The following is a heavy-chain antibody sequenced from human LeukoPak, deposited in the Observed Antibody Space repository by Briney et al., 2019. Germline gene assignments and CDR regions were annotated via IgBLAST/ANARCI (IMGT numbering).Heavy chain of an antibody. CDR1: AFTVSSNH. CDR2: IYGGGST. J-gene: IGHJ4*02. Sequence: GGSLRLSCAASAFTVSSNHMGWVRQAPGKGREWVSVIYGGGSTYYSDPVKGRFTIPRDNPKNTLYLQMNSLRAEDTAVYYCARGYCSRSSCYDCFDYWGQGTLVTVSS. CDR3: ARGYCSRSSCYDCFDY. V-gene: IGHV3-53*01. D-gene: IGHD2-2*01.